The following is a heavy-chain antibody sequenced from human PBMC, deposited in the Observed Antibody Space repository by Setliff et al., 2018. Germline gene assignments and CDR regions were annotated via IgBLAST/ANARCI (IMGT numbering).Heavy chain of an antibody. J-gene: IGHJ4*02. Sequence: LSLTCTVSGGSISSGDYYWSWIRQPPGKGLEWVGNIGHTGSINYNPSFKSRVTMSVDTSKNQFSLKLNSVTAADTAVYYCARHVGYYCARVYAYSYGFDYWGQGTPVTVSS. CDR1: GGSISSGDYY. V-gene: IGHV4-30-4*08. CDR3: ARHVGYYCARVYAYSYGFDY. D-gene: IGHD3-22*01. CDR2: IGHTGSI.